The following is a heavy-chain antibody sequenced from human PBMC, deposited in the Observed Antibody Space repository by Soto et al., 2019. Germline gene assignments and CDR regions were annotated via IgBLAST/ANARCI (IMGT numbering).Heavy chain of an antibody. Sequence: QVQLQESGPGLVRPAETLSLICSVSTDSMRTYSWTWIRQSPGKGLEWIGYVYHTGRTEYNPSLESRVTISIDMSKKQFSLQLTSVTAADTAVYFCARDDTTGLLEFWVQGTLVTVSS. V-gene: IGHV4-59*01. J-gene: IGHJ4*02. CDR2: VYHTGRT. CDR1: TDSMRTYS. CDR3: ARDDTTGLLEF.